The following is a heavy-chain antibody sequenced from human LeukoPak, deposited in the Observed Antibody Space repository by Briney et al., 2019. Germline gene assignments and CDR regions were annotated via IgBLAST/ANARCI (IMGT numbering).Heavy chain of an antibody. CDR3: AITRGYYDSSGYYSPLFDY. D-gene: IGHD3-22*01. J-gene: IGHJ4*02. CDR1: GYTFTSYY. CDR2: FDPEDGET. Sequence: ASVKVSCKASGYTFTSYYMHWVRQAPGKGLEWMGGFDPEDGETIYAQKFQGRVTMTEDTSTDTAYMELSSLRSEDTAVYYCAITRGYYDSSGYYSPLFDYWGQGTLVTVSS. V-gene: IGHV1-24*01.